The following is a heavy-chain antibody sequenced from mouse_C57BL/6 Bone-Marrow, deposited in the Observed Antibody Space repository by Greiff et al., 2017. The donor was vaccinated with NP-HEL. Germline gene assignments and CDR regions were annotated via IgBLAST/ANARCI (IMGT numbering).Heavy chain of an antibody. CDR2: IWTGGGT. J-gene: IGHJ4*01. CDR1: GFSLTSYA. Sequence: VKLVESGPDLVAPSQSLSITCTVSGFSLTSYAISWVRQPPGKGLEWLGVIWTGGGTNYNSALKSRLSISKDNSKSQVFVKMNSLHTDDTARDYCARVYCGSSEGNYAIDYWGQGTSVTVSS. D-gene: IGHD1-1*01. V-gene: IGHV2-9-1*01. CDR3: ARVYCGSSEGNYAIDY.